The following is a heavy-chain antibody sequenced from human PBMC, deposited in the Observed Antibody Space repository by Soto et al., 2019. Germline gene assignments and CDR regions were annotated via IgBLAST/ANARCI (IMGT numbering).Heavy chain of an antibody. J-gene: IGHJ4*02. D-gene: IGHD3-22*01. V-gene: IGHV1-2*04. CDR1: GYTFTGYY. CDR3: AREGTSYDSSGYYYAY. Sequence: GASVKVSCKASGYTFTGYYMHWVRQAPGQGLEWMGWISPNSGGTNYAQKFQGWVTMTRDTSISTAYMELSRLRSDDTAVYYCAREGTSYDSSGYYYAYWGQGTLVTVSS. CDR2: ISPNSGGT.